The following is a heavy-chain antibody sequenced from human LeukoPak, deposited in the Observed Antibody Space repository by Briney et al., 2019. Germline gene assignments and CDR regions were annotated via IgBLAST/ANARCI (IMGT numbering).Heavy chain of an antibody. Sequence: SETLSLTCTVSYGSIRTYYWTWIRQPPGKGLEWIGYIYYSGSTNYNPSLKSRVTISVDTSRNQFSLKLTSVTAADTAVYYCARGYPGMATAYVDYWGQGILVTVSS. J-gene: IGHJ4*02. CDR1: YGSIRTYY. D-gene: IGHD5-24*01. V-gene: IGHV4-59*01. CDR3: ARGYPGMATAYVDY. CDR2: IYYSGST.